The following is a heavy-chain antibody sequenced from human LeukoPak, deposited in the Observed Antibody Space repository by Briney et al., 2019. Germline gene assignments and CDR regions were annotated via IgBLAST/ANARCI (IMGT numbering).Heavy chain of an antibody. CDR3: ARDNPGGSFGDYDY. Sequence: SETLSLTCTVSGASFSTYYWSWIRQPAGKGLAWIGRISTSGSTNYNPSLKSRVTMSVDTSKNQFSLRLSSVTVADTAMYYCARDNPGGSFGDYDYWGQGTLVTVSS. V-gene: IGHV4-4*07. CDR2: ISTSGST. J-gene: IGHJ4*02. CDR1: GASFSTYY. D-gene: IGHD4-17*01.